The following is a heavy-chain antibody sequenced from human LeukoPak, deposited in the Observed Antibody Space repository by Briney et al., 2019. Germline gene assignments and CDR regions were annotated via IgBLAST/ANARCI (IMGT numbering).Heavy chain of an antibody. CDR3: ARDYPMLRYFDDSQDAFDI. V-gene: IGHV1-18*01. J-gene: IGHJ3*02. CDR1: GYTFTSYD. D-gene: IGHD3-9*01. Sequence: ASVKVSCKASGYTFTSYDINWVRQAPGQGLEWMGWISAYNGNTNYAQKLQGRVTMTTDTSTSTAYMELRSLRSDDTAVYYCARDYPMLRYFDDSQDAFDIWGQGTMVTVSS. CDR2: ISAYNGNT.